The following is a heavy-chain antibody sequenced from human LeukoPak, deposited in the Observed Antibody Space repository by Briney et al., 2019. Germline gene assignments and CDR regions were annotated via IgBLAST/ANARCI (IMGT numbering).Heavy chain of an antibody. CDR3: ARLEGGATDYYYYYYMDV. D-gene: IGHD1-26*01. V-gene: IGHV5-51*01. J-gene: IGHJ6*03. CDR1: GYSFTSYW. CDR2: IYPGDSDT. Sequence: PGESLKISCKGSGYSFTSYWIGWVRQMPGKGLEWMGIIYPGDSDTRYSPSFQGQVTISADKSISTAYLQWSSLKASDTAMYYCARLEGGATDYYYYYYMDVWGKGTTVTVSS.